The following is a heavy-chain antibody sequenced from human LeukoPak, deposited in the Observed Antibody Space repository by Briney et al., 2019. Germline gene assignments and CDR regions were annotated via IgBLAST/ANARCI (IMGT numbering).Heavy chain of an antibody. CDR1: GGSISSYY. CDR2: IYYSGST. J-gene: IGHJ6*02. V-gene: IGHV4-59*01. Sequence: SGTLSLTCTVSGGSISSYYWSWIRQPPGKGLEWIGYIYYSGSTNYNPSLKSRVTISVDTSKNQFSLKLSSVTAADTAVYYCARDLTMVRGRNYYYGMDVWGQGTTVTVSS. CDR3: ARDLTMVRGRNYYYGMDV. D-gene: IGHD3-10*01.